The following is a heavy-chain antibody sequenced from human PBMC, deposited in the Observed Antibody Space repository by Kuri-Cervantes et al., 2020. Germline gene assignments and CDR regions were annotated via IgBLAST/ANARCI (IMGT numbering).Heavy chain of an antibody. J-gene: IGHJ3*02. D-gene: IGHD3-22*01. CDR3: ARSPTPIVVVTNAFDI. V-gene: IGHV3-30*03. CDR1: GFTFSSYG. Sequence: LKISCAASGFTFSSYGMHWVRQAPGKGLEWVAVISYDGSNKYYADSVKGRFTISRDNSKNTLYLQMNSLRAEDTAVYYCARSPTPIVVVTNAFDIWGQGTMVTVSS. CDR2: ISYDGSNK.